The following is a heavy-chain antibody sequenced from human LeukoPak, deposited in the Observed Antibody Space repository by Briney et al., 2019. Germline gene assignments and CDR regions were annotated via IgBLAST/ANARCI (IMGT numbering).Heavy chain of an antibody. CDR1: GFTLSSYA. CDR3: ARDRDSSGTPDY. D-gene: IGHD3-22*01. V-gene: IGHV3-21*01. CDR2: ISSRSSYI. Sequence: PGGSLRLSCAASGFTLSSYAMNWVRQAPGKGLEWVSSISSRSSYIYYADSVKGRFTISRDNAKNSLYLQMDSLRAEDTAVYYCARDRDSSGTPDYWGQGTLVTVSS. J-gene: IGHJ4*02.